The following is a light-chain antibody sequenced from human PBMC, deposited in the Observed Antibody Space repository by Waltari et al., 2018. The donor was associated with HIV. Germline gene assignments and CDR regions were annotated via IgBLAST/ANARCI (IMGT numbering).Light chain of an antibody. CDR3: QQRGNWPPIFT. CDR2: DAS. J-gene: IGKJ3*01. Sequence: EIVLTQSPATLSLSPGERATLSCRASQSVSNYLAWYQQKPGQAPRLLIYDASNRATGIPARFSGSGSGTDFTLTISSLDPEDFAVYYCQQRGNWPPIFTFGPGTKVDIK. CDR1: QSVSNY. V-gene: IGKV3-11*01.